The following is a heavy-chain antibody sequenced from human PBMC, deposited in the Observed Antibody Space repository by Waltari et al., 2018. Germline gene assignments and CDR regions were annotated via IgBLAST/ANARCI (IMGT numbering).Heavy chain of an antibody. CDR1: VGSFSGYY. Sequence: QVQLQQWGAGLLKPSETLSPPCAVSVGSFSGYYWSWLRPPPGRGLGWSGDISHSGSTNDTPSLKSRATTSVETSKNQFSLKRSSVTAADTAVYYCAGAPRGRGSSHGTGWFDPWGQGTLVTVSS. CDR2: ISHSGST. J-gene: IGHJ5*02. CDR3: AGAPRGRGSSHGTGWFDP. D-gene: IGHD6-13*01. V-gene: IGHV4-34*04.